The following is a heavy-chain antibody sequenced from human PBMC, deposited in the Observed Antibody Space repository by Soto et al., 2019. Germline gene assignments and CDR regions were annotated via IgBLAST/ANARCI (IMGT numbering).Heavy chain of an antibody. Sequence: GGSLRLSCAASGFTFSSYAMSWVRQAPGKGLEWVSAISGSGGSTYYADSVKGRFTISRDNSKNTLYLQMNSLRAEDTAVYYCAKNPYYDFWSGYYNWFDPWGQGTLVTVSS. D-gene: IGHD3-3*01. J-gene: IGHJ5*02. CDR2: ISGSGGST. CDR1: GFTFSSYA. CDR3: AKNPYYDFWSGYYNWFDP. V-gene: IGHV3-23*01.